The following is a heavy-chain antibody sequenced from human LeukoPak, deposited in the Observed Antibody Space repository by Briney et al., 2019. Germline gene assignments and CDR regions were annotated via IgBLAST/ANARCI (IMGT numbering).Heavy chain of an antibody. J-gene: IGHJ3*02. D-gene: IGHD3-22*01. Sequence: SETLSLTCTVSGGSISSSSYYWDWIRQPPGKGLEWVGTIYYSGTTYYNPSLKSRVTISVDTSRNQFSLKLSSVTATDTAVYYCARMIGDDAFDIWGQGTMVTVSS. V-gene: IGHV4-39*01. CDR2: IYYSGTT. CDR1: GGSISSSSYY. CDR3: ARMIGDDAFDI.